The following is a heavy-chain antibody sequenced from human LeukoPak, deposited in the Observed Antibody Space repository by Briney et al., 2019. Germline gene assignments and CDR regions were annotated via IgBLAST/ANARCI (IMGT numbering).Heavy chain of an antibody. CDR3: ASPGATYFDY. CDR2: IYYSGST. D-gene: IGHD1-26*01. J-gene: IGHJ4*02. Sequence: SETLSLTCTVSGGSISSSSYYWGWIRQPPGKGLEWIGRIYYSGSTYYNPSRKSRITISVDRDKNRFSLKLSSVTAADTAVYYCASPGATYFDYWGQGTLVTVSS. V-gene: IGHV4-39*01. CDR1: GGSISSSSYY.